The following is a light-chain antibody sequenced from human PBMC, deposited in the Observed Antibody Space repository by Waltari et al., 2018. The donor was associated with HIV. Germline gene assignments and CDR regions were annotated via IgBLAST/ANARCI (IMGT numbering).Light chain of an antibody. Sequence: QSVLTQPPYASGTPEQSTTISCSGPAPNIGRTPACWFQPFPGTAPKVLIYGKNQLPSGVPDRFSGSKSGTSASLAISGLQSEDEADYYCASWDDSLNGPVFGGGTKLTVV. V-gene: IGLV1-44*01. CDR3: ASWDDSLNGPV. J-gene: IGLJ2*01. CDR2: GKN. CDR1: APNIGRTP.